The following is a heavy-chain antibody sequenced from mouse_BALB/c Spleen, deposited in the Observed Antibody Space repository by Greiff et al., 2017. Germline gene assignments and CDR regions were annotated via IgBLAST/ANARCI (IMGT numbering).Heavy chain of an antibody. CDR1: GYTFTSYW. CDR2: INPSTGYT. Sequence: VQLQQSGAELAKPGASVKMSCKASGYTFTSYWMHWVKQRPGQGLEWIGYINPSTGYTEYNQKFKDKATLTADKSSSTAYMQLSSLTSEDSAVYYCARLYYGYDGGFDYWGQGTTLTVSS. J-gene: IGHJ2*01. V-gene: IGHV1-7*01. CDR3: ARLYYGYDGGFDY. D-gene: IGHD2-2*01.